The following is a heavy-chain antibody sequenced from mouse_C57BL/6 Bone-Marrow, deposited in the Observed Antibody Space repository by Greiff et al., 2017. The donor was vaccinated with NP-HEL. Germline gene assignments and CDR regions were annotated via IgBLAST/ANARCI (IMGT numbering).Heavy chain of an antibody. V-gene: IGHV1-84*01. CDR1: GYTFTDYY. D-gene: IGHD2-3*01. CDR3: ARRYDGYYDWYFDV. Sequence: QVQLQQSGPELVKPGASVKISCKASGYTFTDYYINWVKQRPGQGLEWIGWIYPGSGNTKYNEKFKGKAILTVDKSSSTAYMQLSSLTSEDSAVYYCARRYDGYYDWYFDVWGTGTTVTVSS. CDR2: IYPGSGNT. J-gene: IGHJ1*03.